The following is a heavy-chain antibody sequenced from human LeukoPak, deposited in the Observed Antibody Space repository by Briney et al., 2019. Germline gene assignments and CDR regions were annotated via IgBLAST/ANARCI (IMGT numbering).Heavy chain of an antibody. CDR1: GGSFSGYY. CDR2: INHNGST. V-gene: IGHV4-34*01. D-gene: IGHD2-15*01. CDR3: ARYIVVVVAATRANWFDP. J-gene: IGHJ5*02. Sequence: SETLSLTCAVYGGSFSGYYWSWIRQPPGKGLEWIGEINHNGSTNYNPSLKSRVTISVDTSKNQFSLKLSSVTAADTAVYYCARYIVVVVAATRANWFDPWGQGTLVTVSS.